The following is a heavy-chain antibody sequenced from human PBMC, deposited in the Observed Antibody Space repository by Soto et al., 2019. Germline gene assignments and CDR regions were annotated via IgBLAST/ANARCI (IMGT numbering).Heavy chain of an antibody. CDR2: INHSGST. Sequence: QVQLQQWGAGLLKPSETLSLTCAVYGGSFSGYYWSWIRQPPGKGLEWIGEINHSGSTNYNPSLKSRVTISVDTSKNQFSLKLSSVTAADTAVYYCARGIGSGSYYRLPNKNYGMDVWGQGTTVTVS. CDR3: ARGIGSGSYYRLPNKNYGMDV. CDR1: GGSFSGYY. D-gene: IGHD1-26*01. J-gene: IGHJ6*02. V-gene: IGHV4-34*01.